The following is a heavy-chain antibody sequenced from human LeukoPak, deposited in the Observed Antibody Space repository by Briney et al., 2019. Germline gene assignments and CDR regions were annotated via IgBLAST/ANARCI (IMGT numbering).Heavy chain of an antibody. J-gene: IGHJ4*02. CDR2: VNHSGST. CDR3: ARVEYCGGDCCHFDY. D-gene: IGHD2-21*02. Sequence: SETLSLTCAVYGGSFSGYYWSWLRQPPGKGREWIGEVNHSGSTNYNPSLKSRVTISVDTSKNQFSLKLSSVTAADTAVYYCARVEYCGGDCCHFDYWGQGTLVTVSS. CDR1: GGSFSGYY. V-gene: IGHV4-34*01.